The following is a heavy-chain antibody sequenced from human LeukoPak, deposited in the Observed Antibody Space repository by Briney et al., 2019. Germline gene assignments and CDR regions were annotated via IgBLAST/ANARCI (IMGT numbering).Heavy chain of an antibody. CDR3: ASRSGYCSRYYMDV. D-gene: IGHD2-15*01. V-gene: IGHV4-34*01. Sequence: PSETLSLTCAVYGGSFSGYYWSWIRQPPGKGLEWIGEINHSGSTNYNPSLKSRVTISVDTSKNQFSLKLSSVTAADTAVYYCASRSGYCSRYYMDVWGKGTTVSVFS. CDR1: GGSFSGYY. J-gene: IGHJ6*03. CDR2: INHSGST.